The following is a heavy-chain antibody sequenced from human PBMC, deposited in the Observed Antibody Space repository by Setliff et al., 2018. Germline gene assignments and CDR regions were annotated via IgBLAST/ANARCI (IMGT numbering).Heavy chain of an antibody. Sequence: ETLSLSCAASGITFSIYSMNWVRQAPGKGPEWVSYISSRSDIIYYADSVKGRFTISRDNAKNSLYLQVNSLRAEDTAVYYCATNPRKGRSGGYYYDDPYYYYMDVWGKGTTVTVSS. CDR1: GITFSIYS. CDR2: ISSRSDII. J-gene: IGHJ6*03. CDR3: ATNPRKGRSGGYYYDDPYYYYMDV. V-gene: IGHV3-48*01. D-gene: IGHD3-22*01.